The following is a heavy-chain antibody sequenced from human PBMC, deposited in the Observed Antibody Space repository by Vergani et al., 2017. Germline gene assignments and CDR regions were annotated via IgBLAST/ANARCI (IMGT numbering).Heavy chain of an antibody. Sequence: QVQLVESGGGVVQRGGSLILSCATSGFTLSNYDMQWIRQGPGKGLEFVAFIQFDGSNQYYADSVKGRFTLSRDFSKNTLYLQMNSLRTDDTATYYCAKHFRGWGMDYWGQGTQVIVSS. J-gene: IGHJ4*02. CDR2: IQFDGSNQ. D-gene: IGHD3-16*01. CDR1: GFTLSNYD. V-gene: IGHV3-30*02. CDR3: AKHFRGWGMDY.